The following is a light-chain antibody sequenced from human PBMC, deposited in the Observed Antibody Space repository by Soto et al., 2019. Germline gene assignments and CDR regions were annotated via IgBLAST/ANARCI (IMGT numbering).Light chain of an antibody. CDR1: QSVGSY. J-gene: IGKJ1*01. V-gene: IGKV3-11*01. Sequence: EIVLTQSPATLSLSPGERATVSCRASQSVGSYLAWYQQKPGQAPRLLIYDASNRATGIPARFGGSGSGTDFTLTISSLEPGDFAVYYCQQRSNWPRPFGQGTKVEIK. CDR2: DAS. CDR3: QQRSNWPRP.